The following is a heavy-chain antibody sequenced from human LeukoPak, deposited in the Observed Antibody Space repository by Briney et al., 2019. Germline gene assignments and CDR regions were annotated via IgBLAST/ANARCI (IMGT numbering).Heavy chain of an antibody. Sequence: GASVKVSCKASGYTFTSYGISWVRQAPGQGLEWMGWINPNSGGTNYAQKFQGRVTMTRDTSISTAYMELSRLRSDDTAVYYCASFAHQTTTTVTPWGQGTLVTVSS. CDR3: ASFAHQTTTTVTP. CDR1: GYTFTSYG. CDR2: INPNSGGT. D-gene: IGHD4-17*01. J-gene: IGHJ4*02. V-gene: IGHV1-2*02.